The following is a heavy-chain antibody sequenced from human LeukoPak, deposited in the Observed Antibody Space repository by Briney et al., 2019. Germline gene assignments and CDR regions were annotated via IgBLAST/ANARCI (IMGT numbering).Heavy chain of an antibody. CDR2: IRQDGGEK. V-gene: IGHV3-7*01. Sequence: GGSLRLSCEVSGFILSNYWMSWVRQAPGKGLEWVGNIRQDGGEKSHGDSLRGRFTISRDNAKNTLYLQMDGLRAEDTAIYYCARITGNFGTYRYDYWGQGSLVTVSS. CDR1: GFILSNYW. D-gene: IGHD3-16*02. J-gene: IGHJ4*02. CDR3: ARITGNFGTYRYDY.